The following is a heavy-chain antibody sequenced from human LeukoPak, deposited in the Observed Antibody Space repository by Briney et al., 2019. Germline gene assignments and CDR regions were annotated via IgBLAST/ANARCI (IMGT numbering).Heavy chain of an antibody. CDR2: ISAYNGNT. CDR1: GYTFTSYG. CDR3: ARIRDTVLWSGYYHKRYYFDY. J-gene: IGHJ4*02. V-gene: IGHV1-18*01. Sequence: ASVKVSCKASGYTFTSYGISLVRQAPGQGLEWMGWISAYNGNTNYAQKLQGRVTMTTDTSTSTAYMELRSLRSDDTVVYYCARIRDTVLWSGYYHKRYYFDYCGQGTLVTVSS. D-gene: IGHD3-3*01.